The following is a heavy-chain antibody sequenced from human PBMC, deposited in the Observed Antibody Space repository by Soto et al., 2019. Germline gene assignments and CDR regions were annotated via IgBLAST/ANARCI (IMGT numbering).Heavy chain of an antibody. D-gene: IGHD6-13*01. V-gene: IGHV4-31*03. J-gene: IGHJ3*02. CDR3: ARESPSYYSSRTYAFDI. Sequence: QVQLQESGPGLVKPSQTLSLTCTVSGGSISSGGYYWSWIRQHPGKGLEWIGYIYYSGSTYYNPSLKSRVTISVDTSKNQFSLKLSSVTAADTAVYYCARESPSYYSSRTYAFDIWGQGTMVTVSS. CDR2: IYYSGST. CDR1: GGSISSGGYY.